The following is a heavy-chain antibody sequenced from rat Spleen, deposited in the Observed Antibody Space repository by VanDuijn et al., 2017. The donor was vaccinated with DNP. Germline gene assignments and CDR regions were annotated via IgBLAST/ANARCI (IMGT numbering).Heavy chain of an antibody. J-gene: IGHJ4*01. CDR3: ARYSSWGYAMDA. CDR2: ISYDGGST. D-gene: IGHD1-2*01. Sequence: EVQLVESGGGLVQPGRSLKLSCAASGFTFSDYYMAWVRQAPTKGLEWVASISYDGGSTYYGDSVKGRFTISRDNAKSTLYLQMNSLRSEDTATYYCARYSSWGYAMDAWGQGTSVTVSS. V-gene: IGHV5-22*01. CDR1: GFTFSDYY.